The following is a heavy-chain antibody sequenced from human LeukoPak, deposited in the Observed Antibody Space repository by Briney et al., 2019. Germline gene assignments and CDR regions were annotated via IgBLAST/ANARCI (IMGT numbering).Heavy chain of an antibody. Sequence: GGSLRLSCAASGFTFDDYAMHWVRQAPGKGLEWVSGISWNSGSIGYADSVKGRFTISRDNAKNSLYLQMNSLRAEDTAFYYCAKDISISAIKPYYFDYWGQGTLVTVSS. J-gene: IGHJ4*02. V-gene: IGHV3-9*01. CDR1: GFTFDDYA. CDR3: AKDISISAIKPYYFDY. D-gene: IGHD6-6*01. CDR2: ISWNSGSI.